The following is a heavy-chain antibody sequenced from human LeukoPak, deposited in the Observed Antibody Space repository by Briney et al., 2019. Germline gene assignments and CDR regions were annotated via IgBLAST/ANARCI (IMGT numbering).Heavy chain of an antibody. J-gene: IGHJ4*02. CDR1: GGSFNGYY. CDR2: INHSGST. D-gene: IGHD5-18*01. V-gene: IGHV4-34*01. Sequence: SETLSLTCAVYGGSFNGYYWSWIRQPPGKGLEWIGEINHSGSTNYNPSLKSRVTISVDTSKNQFSLKLSSVTAADTAVSYRASGLSPDSYGSLWGPYFDSWGQGILVTVSS. CDR3: ASGLSPDSYGSLWGPYFDS.